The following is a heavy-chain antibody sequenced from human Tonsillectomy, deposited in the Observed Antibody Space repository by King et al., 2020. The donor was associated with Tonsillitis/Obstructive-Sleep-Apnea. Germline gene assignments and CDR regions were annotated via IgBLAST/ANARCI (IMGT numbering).Heavy chain of an antibody. CDR3: ARGGIGYDFAFDI. CDR1: GYSFDSYW. V-gene: IGHV5-10-1*01. D-gene: IGHD5-12*01. Sequence: VQLVQSGAEVKEHGESLRISCKGSGYSFDSYWSNWVRQMPGKGLEWMGKIDPSDSYANYSPYFQGHVTFSVDKSISTAHLQWSSLRASDNAMYYCARGGIGYDFAFDIWGQGTMVTVSS. CDR2: IDPSDSYA. J-gene: IGHJ3*02.